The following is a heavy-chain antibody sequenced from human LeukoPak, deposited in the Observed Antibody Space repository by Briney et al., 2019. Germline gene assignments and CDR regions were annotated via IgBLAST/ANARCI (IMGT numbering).Heavy chain of an antibody. J-gene: IGHJ5*02. CDR3: ARPGYDILTGYYGGNWFDP. Sequence: ASVKVSCKASGYTFTSNYIHWVRQAPGQGLEWMGWINPNSGGTNYAQKFQGWVTMTRDTSISTAYMELSGLRSDDTAVYYCARPGYDILTGYYGGNWFDPWGQGTLVTVSS. V-gene: IGHV1-2*04. CDR1: GYTFTSNY. D-gene: IGHD3-9*01. CDR2: INPNSGGT.